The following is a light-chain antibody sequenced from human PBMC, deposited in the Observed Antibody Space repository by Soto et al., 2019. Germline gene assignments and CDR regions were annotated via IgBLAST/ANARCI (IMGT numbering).Light chain of an antibody. V-gene: IGKV1-17*03. CDR1: QGISNS. CDR3: LQYNSYSRT. J-gene: IGKJ1*01. CDR2: GAS. Sequence: DIQMTQSPSAMSASLGDRVTITCRASQGISNSLAWFQQKPGKPPKVLIYGASNLQSGVPPRFSGSGSGTDFTLAISSLQPEDSATYYCLQYNSYSRTFGQGTKVDIK.